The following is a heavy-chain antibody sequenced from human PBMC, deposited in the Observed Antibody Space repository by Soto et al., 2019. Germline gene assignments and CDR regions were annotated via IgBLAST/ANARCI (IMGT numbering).Heavy chain of an antibody. V-gene: IGHV1-46*03. J-gene: IGHJ4*02. CDR3: FRDVGD. D-gene: IGHD3-3*01. Sequence: QVQLVQSGAEVKKPGASVKVSCKVSGNIFTSQYMHWVRQAPGQGLEWMAMINPIGGRTSYAQMFQGRVTMTRDTSTSTVHMERSSLRSEDTAVYYCFRDVGDWGQGTLVTVSS. CDR2: INPIGGRT. CDR1: GNIFTSQY.